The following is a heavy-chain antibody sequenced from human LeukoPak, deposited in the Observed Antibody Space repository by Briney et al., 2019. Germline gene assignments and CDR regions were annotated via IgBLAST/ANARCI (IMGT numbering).Heavy chain of an antibody. Sequence: KPSETLSLTCTVSGGSISSSSYYWGWIRQPPGKGLEWIGSIYYSGSTYYNPSLKSRVTISVDTSKNQFSLKLSSVTAADTAVYYCARRAMVRGGTYFDYWGQGTLATVSS. J-gene: IGHJ4*02. CDR2: IYYSGST. CDR1: GGSISSSSYY. D-gene: IGHD3-10*01. V-gene: IGHV4-39*01. CDR3: ARRAMVRGGTYFDY.